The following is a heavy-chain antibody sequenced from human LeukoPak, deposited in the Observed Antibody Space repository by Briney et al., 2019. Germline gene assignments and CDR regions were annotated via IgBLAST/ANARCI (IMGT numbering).Heavy chain of an antibody. D-gene: IGHD6-19*01. CDR1: GGSISSYY. V-gene: IGHV4-4*07. J-gene: IGHJ4*02. CDR3: ARGRIAVAGFYYFDY. Sequence: SQTLSLTCTVTGGSISSYYWSWIRQPAGKGLECIGRIYTSGSTNYNPSLKSRVTMSVDTSKNQFSLKLSSVTAADTAVYYCARGRIAVAGFYYFDYWRQGTLVTVSS. CDR2: IYTSGST.